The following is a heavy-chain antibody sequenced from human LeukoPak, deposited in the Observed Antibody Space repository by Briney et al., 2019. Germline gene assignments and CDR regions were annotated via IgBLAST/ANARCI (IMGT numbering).Heavy chain of an antibody. J-gene: IGHJ4*02. D-gene: IGHD6-13*01. CDR1: GFTFSSYG. CDR3: AKDSGIAAAGMDY. CDR2: ISYDGSNK. Sequence: PGRSLRLSCAASGFTFSSYGMHWVRQAPGKGLEWVAVISYDGSNKYYADSVKGRFTISRDNSKNTLYLQMNSLRAEDTAVYYCAKDSGIAAAGMDYWGREPWSPSPQ. V-gene: IGHV3-30*18.